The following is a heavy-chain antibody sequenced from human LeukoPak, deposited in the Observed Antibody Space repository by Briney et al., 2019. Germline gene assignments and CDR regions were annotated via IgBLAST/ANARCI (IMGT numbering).Heavy chain of an antibody. CDR1: GYTFTGYY. Sequence: ASVKVSCKASGYTFTGYYMHWVRQAPGQGLEWMGWINPNSGGTNYAQKFQGRVTMTRDTSISTAYMELSRLRSDDTAVYYCAKGPGIAAASHYYYYYMDVWGKGTTVTVSS. V-gene: IGHV1-2*02. D-gene: IGHD6-13*01. CDR2: INPNSGGT. J-gene: IGHJ6*03. CDR3: AKGPGIAAASHYYYYYMDV.